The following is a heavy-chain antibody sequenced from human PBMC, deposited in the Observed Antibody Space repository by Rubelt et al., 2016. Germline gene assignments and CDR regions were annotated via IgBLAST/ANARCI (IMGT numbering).Heavy chain of an antibody. V-gene: IGHV4-59*01. J-gene: IGHJ4*02. CDR1: GGSIRSYY. Sequence: QVQLQESGPGLVKPSETLSLTCSVSGGSIRSYYWSWIRQPPGKGLEWIGYVFHSGSSNSNPSLKSRVTISADTSKNQFSLRLSAMTAADTAVDYCARGGTITQLDAFDIWGQGTPVTVSS. CDR2: VFHSGSS. CDR3: ARGGTITQLDAFDI. D-gene: IGHD1-1*01.